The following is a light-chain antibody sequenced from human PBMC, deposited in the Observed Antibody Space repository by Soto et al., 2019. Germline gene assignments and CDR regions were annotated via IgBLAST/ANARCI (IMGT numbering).Light chain of an antibody. CDR1: SSDVGGYNY. CDR3: SSYTSSTTWV. V-gene: IGLV2-14*01. J-gene: IGLJ3*02. Sequence: QSALTQPASVSGSPGQSIAISCTGTSSDVGGYNYVSWHQQHPGKAPKLMIYEVSYRPSGVSDRFSGSRSGNTASLTISGLQAEDESDYYCSSYTSSTTWVFGGGTKLTVL. CDR2: EVS.